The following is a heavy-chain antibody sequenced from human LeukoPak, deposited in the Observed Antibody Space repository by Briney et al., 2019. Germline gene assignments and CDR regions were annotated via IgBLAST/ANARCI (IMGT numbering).Heavy chain of an antibody. CDR2: ISYDGSNK. CDR1: GFTFSSYG. CDR3: AKEDPHPYYFDY. V-gene: IGHV3-30*18. J-gene: IGHJ4*02. Sequence: GGSLRLSCAASGFTFSSYGMHWVRQAPGKGLEWVAVISYDGSNKYYADSVKGRFTISRDNSKNTLYLQMNSLRAEDTAVYYCAKEDPHPYYFDYWGQGTLVTVSS.